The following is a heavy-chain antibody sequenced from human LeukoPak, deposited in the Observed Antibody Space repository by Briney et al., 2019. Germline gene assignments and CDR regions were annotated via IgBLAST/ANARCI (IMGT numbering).Heavy chain of an antibody. Sequence: ASVKVSCKASGYIFTTYVITWVRQAPGQGLEWMGWINTYNADINYAQKLQGRVTMTADTSTSTAYMELRSLRSDDTAVYYCARVGYDSNFFDYWAREPWSPSPQ. CDR1: GYIFTTYV. D-gene: IGHD5-12*01. V-gene: IGHV1-18*01. CDR3: ARVGYDSNFFDY. CDR2: INTYNADI. J-gene: IGHJ4*02.